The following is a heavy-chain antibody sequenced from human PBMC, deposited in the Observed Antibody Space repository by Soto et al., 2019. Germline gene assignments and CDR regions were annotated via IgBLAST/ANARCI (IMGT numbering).Heavy chain of an antibody. Sequence: ASVKVPCKASGFTFTSRGISWVRQDPGQGLEWMGWISGYNGDTNYAQKFQDRVSMTIDTSTGTAYMGLRSLTSDDTAIYYCAKNGQPPYYYYGLDVWGQGTKVTVSS. V-gene: IGHV1-18*01. CDR2: ISGYNGDT. D-gene: IGHD2-8*01. CDR3: AKNGQPPYYYYGLDV. CDR1: GFTFTSRG. J-gene: IGHJ6*02.